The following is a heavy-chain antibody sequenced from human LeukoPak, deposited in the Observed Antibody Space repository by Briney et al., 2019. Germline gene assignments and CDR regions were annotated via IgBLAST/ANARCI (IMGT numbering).Heavy chain of an antibody. D-gene: IGHD6-13*01. V-gene: IGHV4-38-2*01. CDR1: GYSISSGYY. CDR3: ASETGWAAAGLSY. Sequence: SETLSLTCAVSGYSISSGYYWGWIRQPPGKGLEWIGSIYHSGSTYYNPPLKSRVTISVDTSKNQFSLRLNSVTAADTAVYYCASETGWAAAGLSYWGQGTLATVSS. J-gene: IGHJ4*02. CDR2: IYHSGST.